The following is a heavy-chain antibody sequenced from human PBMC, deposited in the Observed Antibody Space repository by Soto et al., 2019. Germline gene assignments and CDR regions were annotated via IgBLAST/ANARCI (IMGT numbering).Heavy chain of an antibody. CDR2: IYYSGST. V-gene: IGHV4-31*03. Sequence: PSETLSLTCTVSGGSTSSGGYYWSWIRQHPGKGLEWIGYIYYSGSTYYNPSLKSRIIISEDTSKNQFPLNLSSVTAADTAVYYCARLYYYGSGSYYRYFDCWGQGTLVTVSS. CDR1: GGSTSSGGYY. CDR3: ARLYYYGSGSYYRYFDC. J-gene: IGHJ4*02. D-gene: IGHD3-10*01.